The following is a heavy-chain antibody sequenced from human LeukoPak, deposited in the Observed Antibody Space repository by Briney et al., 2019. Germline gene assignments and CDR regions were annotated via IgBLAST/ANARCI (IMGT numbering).Heavy chain of an antibody. CDR3: AKAYQLLSPPDY. J-gene: IGHJ4*02. CDR1: GFTFDDYA. CDR2: ISWNSGSI. Sequence: GGSLRLSCAASGFTFDDYAMHWVRQAPGKGLEWVSGISWNSGSIGYADSVKGRFTNSRDNAKNSLYLQMNSLRAEDTALYYCAKAYQLLSPPDYWGQGTLVTVYS. D-gene: IGHD2-2*01. V-gene: IGHV3-9*01.